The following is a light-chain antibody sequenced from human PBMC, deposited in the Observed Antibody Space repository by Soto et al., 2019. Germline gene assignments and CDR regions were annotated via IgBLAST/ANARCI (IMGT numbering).Light chain of an antibody. CDR1: QSISIY. V-gene: IGKV1-39*01. J-gene: IGKJ1*01. CDR3: QRSYSIPWT. Sequence: DIQMTQSPSSLSASVGDRDTITCRASQSISIYLNWYQQKPGKAPKLLIFAASSLQSGVPSRFSGSGSGTDFTLTISSLQPEDFATYYCQRSYSIPWTFGQGTKVEIK. CDR2: AAS.